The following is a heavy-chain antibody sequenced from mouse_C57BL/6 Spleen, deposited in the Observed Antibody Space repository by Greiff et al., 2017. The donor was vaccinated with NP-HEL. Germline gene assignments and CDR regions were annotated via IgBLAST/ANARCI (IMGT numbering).Heavy chain of an antibody. J-gene: IGHJ4*01. CDR2: ISSGSSTI. D-gene: IGHD2-2*01. CDR1: GFTFSDYG. CDR3: AVYYGYDGGYYYAMDY. V-gene: IGHV5-17*01. Sequence: DVKLVESGGGLVKPGGSLKLSCAASGFTFSDYGMHWVRQAPEKGLEWVAYISSGSSTIYYADTVKGRFTISRDNAKNTLFLQMTSLRSEDTAMYYCAVYYGYDGGYYYAMDYWGQGTSVTVSS.